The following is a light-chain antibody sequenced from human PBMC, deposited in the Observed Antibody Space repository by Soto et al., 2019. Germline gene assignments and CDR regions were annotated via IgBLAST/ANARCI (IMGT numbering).Light chain of an antibody. Sequence: DIQMNQSPPTLSASVGDRVTITCRASQSIRHYLAWYQQMPGKAPKLLIYGASTLQSGVPSRFSGSGSGTEFTLTISSLQPDDFGTYFCQHHNSYFQTFGQGTKV. CDR1: QSIRHY. V-gene: IGKV1-5*01. CDR2: GAS. J-gene: IGKJ1*01. CDR3: QHHNSYFQT.